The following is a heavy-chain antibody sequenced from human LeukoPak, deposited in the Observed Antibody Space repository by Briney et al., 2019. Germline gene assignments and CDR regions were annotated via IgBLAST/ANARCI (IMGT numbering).Heavy chain of an antibody. V-gene: IGHV4-4*07. CDR1: GDSNSSYY. J-gene: IGHJ4*02. CDR2: IYTTGSS. CDR3: ARDNPVAGNRGIDH. D-gene: IGHD6-19*01. Sequence: PSETLSLTCTVSGDSNSSYYWSWIRQPAGKGLEWLGRIYTTGSSNYNPSLKSRVTMSVDTSKNQFSLKLSSVTAADTAVYYCARDNPVAGNRGIDHWGQGTLVTVSS.